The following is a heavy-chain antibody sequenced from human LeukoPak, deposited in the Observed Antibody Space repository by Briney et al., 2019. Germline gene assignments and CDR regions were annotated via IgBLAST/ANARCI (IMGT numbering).Heavy chain of an antibody. CDR2: ISGSGGST. CDR3: AKTPTDWFDP. J-gene: IGHJ5*02. V-gene: IGHV3-23*01. Sequence: AASLRLSCAASGFTFSSYAMSWVRQAPGKGLEWVSAISGSGGSTYYADSVKGRCTISRDNSKNTLYLQMNSLRAEDTAVYYCAKTPTDWFDPWGQGTLVTVSS. CDR1: GFTFSSYA.